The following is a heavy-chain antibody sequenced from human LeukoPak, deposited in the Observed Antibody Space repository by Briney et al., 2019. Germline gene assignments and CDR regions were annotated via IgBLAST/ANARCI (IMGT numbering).Heavy chain of an antibody. J-gene: IGHJ4*02. V-gene: IGHV3-7*05. CDR1: GFTFSSYE. Sequence: GGSLRLSCAASGFTFSSYEMNWVRQAPGKGLEWVANIKQDGSEKYYVDSVKGRFTISRDNAKNSLYLQMNSLRAEDTAVYYCAREAGIPPSTQQWPTSVDYWGQGTLVAVSS. CDR2: IKQDGSEK. CDR3: AREAGIPPSTQQWPTSVDY. D-gene: IGHD5-18*01.